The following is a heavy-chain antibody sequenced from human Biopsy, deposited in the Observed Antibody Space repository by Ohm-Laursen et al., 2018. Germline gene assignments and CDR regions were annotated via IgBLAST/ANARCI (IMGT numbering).Heavy chain of an antibody. J-gene: IGHJ6*02. CDR1: EFSFSRYD. Sequence: SVKVSCKGSEFSFSRYDMHWVRQAPGRGLEWMGIISPSGGGTMDTQKFQARLTMTRDTSTGTVHMELKSLKSEDTAVYYCAIFEGYSDDNLDYEHYGMDVWGQGTTVTVSS. V-gene: IGHV1-46*01. D-gene: IGHD1-26*01. CDR3: AIFEGYSDDNLDYEHYGMDV. CDR2: ISPSGGGT.